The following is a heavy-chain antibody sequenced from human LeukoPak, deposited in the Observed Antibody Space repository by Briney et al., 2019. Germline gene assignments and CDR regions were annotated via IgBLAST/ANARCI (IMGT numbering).Heavy chain of an antibody. CDR2: IIPILGIA. CDR1: GGTFSSYA. Sequence: SVKVSCKASGGTFSSYAISWVRQAPGQGLEWMGRIIPILGIANYAQKFQGRVTIIADKSTSTAYMELSSLRSEDTAVYYCASQGIAAAGSPFDYWGQGTLVTVSS. J-gene: IGHJ4*02. V-gene: IGHV1-69*04. CDR3: ASQGIAAAGSPFDY. D-gene: IGHD6-13*01.